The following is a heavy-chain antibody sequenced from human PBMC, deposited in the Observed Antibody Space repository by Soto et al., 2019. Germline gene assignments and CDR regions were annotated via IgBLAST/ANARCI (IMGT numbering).Heavy chain of an antibody. D-gene: IGHD3-10*01. CDR1: GFTFSSYS. CDR3: ARDTGSGSYGGIFDY. V-gene: IGHV3-21*01. CDR2: ISSSSSYI. Sequence: EVQLVESGGGLVKPGGSLRLSCAASGFTFSSYSMNWVRQAPGKGLAWVSSISSSSSYIYYADSVKGRFTISRDNAKNSLYLQMNSLRAEDTAVYYCARDTGSGSYGGIFDYWGQGTLVTVSS. J-gene: IGHJ4*02.